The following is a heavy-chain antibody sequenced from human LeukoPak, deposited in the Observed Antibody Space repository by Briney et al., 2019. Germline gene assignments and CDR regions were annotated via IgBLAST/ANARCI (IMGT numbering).Heavy chain of an antibody. V-gene: IGHV3-23*01. J-gene: IGHJ3*01. CDR1: GFTFSSYE. Sequence: GGSLRLSCAASGFTFSSYEMNWVRQAPGKGLEWVSSTTGSGITAYDADSVKGRFTISRDNSKNTLYLPMYSLRAEDTATYYCAKDRTTVITNAFDVWGQGTVVSVSS. D-gene: IGHD4-23*01. CDR2: TTGSGITA. CDR3: AKDRTTVITNAFDV.